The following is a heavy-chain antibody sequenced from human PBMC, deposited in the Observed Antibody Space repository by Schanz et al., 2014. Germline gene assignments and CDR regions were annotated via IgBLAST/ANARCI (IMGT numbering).Heavy chain of an antibody. D-gene: IGHD1-26*01. CDR3: PREMGSALLRYFDL. V-gene: IGHV3-23*01. J-gene: IGHJ2*01. CDR2: ISDSGDSA. CDR1: GFTFSNYA. Sequence: EVQLLESGGGLVQPGGSLRLSCAASGFTFSNYAINWVRQTPERGLEWVSSISDSGDSAFYADSVRGRFTTSRDNSKNTLWLQMNSLRADDTAVYYCPREMGSALLRYFDLWGRGTLVTVSS.